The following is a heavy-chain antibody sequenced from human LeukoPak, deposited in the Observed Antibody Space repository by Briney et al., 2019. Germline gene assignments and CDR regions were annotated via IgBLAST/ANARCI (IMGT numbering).Heavy chain of an antibody. V-gene: IGHV3-30*03. CDR2: ISYDGGNK. D-gene: IGHD2-15*01. Sequence: PGGSLRLSCAASGFTFSDYYMNWVRQAPGKGLEWVAIISYDGGNKYYADSVKGRFTISRDNSKNTLYLQMDSLRAEDTAVYYCARDHVVVVDSNPHYWGQGTLVTVSS. J-gene: IGHJ4*02. CDR1: GFTFSDYY. CDR3: ARDHVVVVDSNPHY.